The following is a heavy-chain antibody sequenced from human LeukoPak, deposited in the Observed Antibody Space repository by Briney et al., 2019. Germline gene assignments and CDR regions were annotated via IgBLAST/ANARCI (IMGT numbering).Heavy chain of an antibody. CDR2: ISKDGSNQ. J-gene: IGHJ4*02. CDR3: AESYLYLVDY. CDR1: GFTFSSSP. D-gene: IGHD1-26*01. Sequence: PGRSLRLSCAASGFTFSSSPMHWVRQAPDKGLEWVAIISKDGSNQYYADSVKGRFTISRDNSKDKLFLQNNRLRGEDTAFYYCAESYLYLVDYWGQGTLVTVSS. V-gene: IGHV3-30-3*01.